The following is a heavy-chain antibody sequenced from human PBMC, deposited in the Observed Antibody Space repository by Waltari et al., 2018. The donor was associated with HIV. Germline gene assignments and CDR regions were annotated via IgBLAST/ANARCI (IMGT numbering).Heavy chain of an antibody. Sequence: QVQLQQWGAGLLKSSETLSLICAVYDGSRRGYYWAWFRQPRGRGLEWIGEVSHSAKTTYNPSLKARGTFSIDTSKNQFSLKMRLLTAADTAMYFCSRYSGPLTKDWYDPWGQGTLVSVS. CDR1: DGSRRGYY. V-gene: IGHV4-34*02. CDR3: SRYSGPLTKDWYDP. D-gene: IGHD1-26*01. CDR2: VSHSAKT. J-gene: IGHJ5*02.